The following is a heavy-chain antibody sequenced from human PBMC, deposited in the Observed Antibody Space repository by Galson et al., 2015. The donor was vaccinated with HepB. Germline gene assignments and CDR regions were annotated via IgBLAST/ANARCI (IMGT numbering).Heavy chain of an antibody. D-gene: IGHD1-26*01. CDR2: ISSNGGST. V-gene: IGHV3-64D*06. J-gene: IGHJ4*02. Sequence: SLRLSCAASGFTFSSYAMHWVRQAPGKGLEYVSAISSNGGSTYYADSVKGRFTISRDNSKNTLYLQMSSLRAEDTAVYYCVLGEGWSDFDYWGQGTLVTVSS. CDR3: VLGEGWSDFDY. CDR1: GFTFSSYA.